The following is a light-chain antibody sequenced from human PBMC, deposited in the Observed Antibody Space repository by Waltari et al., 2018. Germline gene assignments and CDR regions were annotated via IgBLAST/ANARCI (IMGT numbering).Light chain of an antibody. CDR1: QSLNRA. V-gene: IGKV3-20*01. Sequence: IVLTQSPGTLSMSPGEGVTLSCRASQSLNRALAWYQQKPGQAPRLLIYNVFNRATDIPDRFSGSGSGTEFSLTISRLEPGDFAVYYCQHYVNLPVTFGQGTRVEIK. J-gene: IGKJ1*01. CDR2: NVF. CDR3: QHYVNLPVT.